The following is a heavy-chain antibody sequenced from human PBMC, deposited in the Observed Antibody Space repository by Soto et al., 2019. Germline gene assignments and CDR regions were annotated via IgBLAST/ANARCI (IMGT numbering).Heavy chain of an antibody. V-gene: IGHV4-34*01. J-gene: IGHJ5*02. CDR2: INHSGST. D-gene: IGHD2-15*01. CDR3: ARGVVVAATHNWFDP. CDR1: GGSFSDYY. Sequence: QVQLQQWGAGLLKPSETLSLTCAVYGGSFSDYYWSRIRRPPGKGLEWIGEINHSGSTDYNPSLKSRVAMSVDTSKNQFSLALGSVTGADTAFYFCARGVVVAATHNWFDPWGQGTLVTVSS.